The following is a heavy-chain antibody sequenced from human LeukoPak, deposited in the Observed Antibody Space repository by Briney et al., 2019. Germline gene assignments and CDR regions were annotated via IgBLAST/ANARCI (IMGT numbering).Heavy chain of an antibody. V-gene: IGHV3-30*18. CDR3: AKDYSSGLYYFDY. D-gene: IGHD6-19*01. Sequence: GGSLRLSGAASGFTFISFGMHWSRKAPGRGLEWGAVISYDGSNKYYADSVKGRFTISRDNSKNTLYLQMNSLRAEDTAVYYCAKDYSSGLYYFDYWGQGTLVTVSS. CDR2: ISYDGSNK. CDR1: GFTFISFG. J-gene: IGHJ4*02.